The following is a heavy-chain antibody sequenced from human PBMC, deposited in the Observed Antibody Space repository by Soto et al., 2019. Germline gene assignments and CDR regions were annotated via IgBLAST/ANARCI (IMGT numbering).Heavy chain of an antibody. V-gene: IGHV3-9*01. D-gene: IGHD6-19*01. CDR1: GFTFDDYA. Sequence: EVQLVESVGGLVQPGRSLRLSCAASGFTFDDYAMHWVRQAPGKGLGWVSGISWNSGSIGYADSVKGRFTISRDNATNSVYLEMSSLRAEPTALYCCGIEMRLVLSVYLDSWGQGTLGTVAS. J-gene: IGHJ4*02. CDR2: ISWNSGSI. CDR3: GIEMRLVLSVYLDS.